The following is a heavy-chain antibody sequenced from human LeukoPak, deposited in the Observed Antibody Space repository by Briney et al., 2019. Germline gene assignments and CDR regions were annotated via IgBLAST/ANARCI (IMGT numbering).Heavy chain of an antibody. D-gene: IGHD6-19*01. CDR3: AKWYSSGWSYFDY. CDR2: ISDSDYST. J-gene: IGHJ4*02. CDR1: GFTFSSYA. V-gene: IGHV3-23*01. Sequence: PGGSLRLSCAASGFTFSSYAMSWVRQAPGKGLEWVSTISDSDYSTYYADSVKGRFTISRDNSKNTLYLEMNSLRAEDTAVYYCAKWYSSGWSYFDYWGQGTLVTVSS.